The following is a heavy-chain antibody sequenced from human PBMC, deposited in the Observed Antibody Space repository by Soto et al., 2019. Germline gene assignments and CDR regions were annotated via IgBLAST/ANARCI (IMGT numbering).Heavy chain of an antibody. D-gene: IGHD2-15*01. J-gene: IGHJ4*02. CDR2: RKQRGVEQ. CDR3: ARVVACSSGSCYATPFFDH. CDR1: GFTFSNYW. Sequence: EAQLVESGGGLVQPGGSLRLSCECTGFTFSNYWMIWVRQAPGKGLEWVAHRKQRGVEQYYVDSVKGRFTISRDNAKTSLFLDMNGLRIDDSAVYYCARVVACSSGSCYATPFFDHWGQGALVTVSS. V-gene: IGHV3-7*01.